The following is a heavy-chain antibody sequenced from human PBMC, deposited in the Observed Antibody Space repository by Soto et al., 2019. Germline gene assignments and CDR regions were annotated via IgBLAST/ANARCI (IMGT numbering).Heavy chain of an antibody. D-gene: IGHD3-3*01. CDR1: GFTFSSYG. Sequence: GGSLRLSCAASGFTFSSYGMHWVRQAPGKGLEWVAVISYDGSNKYYADSVKGRFTISRDNSKNTLYLQMNSLRAEDTAVYYCAKRTGFDYDFWSGYPLGMDVWGQGTTVTVSS. CDR2: ISYDGSNK. CDR3: AKRTGFDYDFWSGYPLGMDV. J-gene: IGHJ6*02. V-gene: IGHV3-30*18.